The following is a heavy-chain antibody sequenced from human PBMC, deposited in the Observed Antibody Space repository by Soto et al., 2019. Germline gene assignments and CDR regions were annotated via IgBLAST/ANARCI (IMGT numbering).Heavy chain of an antibody. CDR3: ARAIEDYYDSSGYPDHFDY. CDR1: GGSFSGYY. CDR2: INHSGST. D-gene: IGHD3-22*01. J-gene: IGHJ4*02. V-gene: IGHV4-34*01. Sequence: SETLSLTCAVYGGSFSGYYWSWIRQPPGKGLEWIGEINHSGSTNYNPSLKSPVTISVDASKNQFSLRLSSVTAADTAVYYCARAIEDYYDSSGYPDHFDYWGQGTPVTVSS.